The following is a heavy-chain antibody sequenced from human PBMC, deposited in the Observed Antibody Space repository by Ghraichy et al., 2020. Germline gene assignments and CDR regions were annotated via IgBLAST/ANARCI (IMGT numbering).Heavy chain of an antibody. Sequence: SETLSLTCAVYGGSFSGYYWSWIRQPPGKGLEWIGEINHSGSTNYNPSLKSRVTISVDTSKNQFSLKLSSVTAADTAVYYCARGLGLSSGKRKYASLGVMDVWGQGTTVTVSS. D-gene: IGHD2-8*01. CDR3: ARGLGLSSGKRKYASLGVMDV. CDR1: GGSFSGYY. J-gene: IGHJ6*02. V-gene: IGHV4-34*01. CDR2: INHSGST.